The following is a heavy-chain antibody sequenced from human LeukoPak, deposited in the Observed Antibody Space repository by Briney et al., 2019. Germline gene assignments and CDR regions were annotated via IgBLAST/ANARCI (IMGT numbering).Heavy chain of an antibody. V-gene: IGHV4-59*01. CDR2: IYYNGST. J-gene: IGHJ4*02. D-gene: IGHD5-18*01. CDR3: ARVDTAMVHFDY. CDR1: GGSISSYY. Sequence: SETLSLTCTVSGGSISSYYWSWIRQPPGKGLEWIGYIYYNGSTNYNPSLKSRVTISVDTSKNRFSLDLSSVTAADTAVYYCARVDTAMVHFDYWGQGTLVTVSS.